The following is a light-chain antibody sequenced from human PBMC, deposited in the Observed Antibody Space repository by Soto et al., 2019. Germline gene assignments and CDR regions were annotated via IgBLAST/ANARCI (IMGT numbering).Light chain of an antibody. CDR3: QQRNDWQVT. CDR1: QSVSSSY. V-gene: IGKV3D-20*02. CDR2: DVS. Sequence: EIVLTQSPDTLSVSPGARATLACRARQSVSSSYLAWHQQKPGQAPRLLIYDVSNRATGIPARFSGSGSGTDFTLTISSLEPGDFAVYYCQQRNDWQVTFGQGTRLEIK. J-gene: IGKJ5*01.